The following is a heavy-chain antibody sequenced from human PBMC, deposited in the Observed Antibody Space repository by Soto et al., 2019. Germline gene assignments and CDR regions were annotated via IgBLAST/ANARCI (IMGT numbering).Heavy chain of an antibody. J-gene: IGHJ3*01. Sequence: QVQLVQSGAEVKKPGSSVKVSCKASGGTFSSYAISWVRQAPGQGLEWMGGIIPIFGTANYAQKFQGRVTINVDESTSTTYMELSSLRSEDTAVYYCARDFSQLSGWLDAFDLWGQGTMVTVSS. V-gene: IGHV1-69*01. CDR3: ARDFSQLSGWLDAFDL. CDR2: IIPIFGTA. CDR1: GGTFSSYA. D-gene: IGHD6-19*01.